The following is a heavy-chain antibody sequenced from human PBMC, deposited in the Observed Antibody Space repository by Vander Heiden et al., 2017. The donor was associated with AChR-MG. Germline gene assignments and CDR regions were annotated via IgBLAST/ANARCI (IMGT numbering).Heavy chain of an antibody. J-gene: IGHJ4*02. CDR2: IYYSGST. CDR1: GGSISSGGYY. Sequence: QVQLQESGPGLVKPSQTLSPTCTVSGGSISSGGYYWGWIRQHPGKGLEWIGYIYYSGSTYYNPSLKSRVTISVDTSKNQFSLKLSSVTAADTAVYYCARAKATDGSGCYYPEFDYWGQGTLVTVSS. V-gene: IGHV4-31*03. D-gene: IGHD3-10*01. CDR3: ARAKATDGSGCYYPEFDY.